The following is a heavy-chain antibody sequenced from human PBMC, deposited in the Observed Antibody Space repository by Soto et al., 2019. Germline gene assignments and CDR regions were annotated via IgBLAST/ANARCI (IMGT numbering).Heavy chain of an antibody. CDR1: RCIVISYW. Sequence: GGSLRLSCAACRCIVISYWRHCIRQAPGKGLVWVSRINSDGSSTSYADSVKGRFTISRDNAKNTLYLQMNSLRAEDTAVYYCARVADSGSFTGPIDYWGQGTLVTVSS. V-gene: IGHV3-74*01. CDR2: INSDGSST. J-gene: IGHJ4*02. CDR3: ARVADSGSFTGPIDY. D-gene: IGHD1-26*01.